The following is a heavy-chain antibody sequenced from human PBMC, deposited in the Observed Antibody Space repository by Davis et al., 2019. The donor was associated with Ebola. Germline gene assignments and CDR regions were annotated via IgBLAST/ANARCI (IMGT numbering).Heavy chain of an antibody. V-gene: IGHV1-18*04. J-gene: IGHJ3*02. CDR1: GYTFTSYG. Sequence: AASVKVSCKASGYTFTSYGISWVRQAPGQGLEWMGWISAYNGNTNYAQKLQGRVTMTTDTSTSTAYMELRSLRSDDTAVYYCARAAYYYDSSGYYHSAFDIWGQGTMVTVSS. CDR3: ARAAYYYDSSGYYHSAFDI. D-gene: IGHD3-22*01. CDR2: ISAYNGNT.